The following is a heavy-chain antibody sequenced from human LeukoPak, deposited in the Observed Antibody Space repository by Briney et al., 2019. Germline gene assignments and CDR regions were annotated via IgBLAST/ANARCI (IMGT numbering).Heavy chain of an antibody. V-gene: IGHV4-4*02. CDR2: IYHSGST. Sequence: PSQTLSLTCAVSGGSISSSSGNCWTWVRQPPGKGLEWIGEIYHSGSTNYNPSPKSRVTMLLDKSKNQFSLKLSSVTAADTAVYYCARNGGNSDFDYWGQGTLVTVSS. J-gene: IGHJ4*02. D-gene: IGHD4-23*01. CDR1: GGSISSSSGNC. CDR3: ARNGGNSDFDY.